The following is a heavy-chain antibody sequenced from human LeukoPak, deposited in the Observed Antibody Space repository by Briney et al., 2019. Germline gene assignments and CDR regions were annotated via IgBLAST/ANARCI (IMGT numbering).Heavy chain of an antibody. CDR2: IYYSGST. J-gene: IGHJ4*02. V-gene: IGHV4-59*01. CDR1: GGSISSYY. Sequence: SETLSLTCTVSGGSISSYYWSWIRQPPGKGLEWIGYIYYSGSTNYNPSLKSRVTISVDTSKNQFSLKLSSVTAADTAVYYCAGEVAAIRSFDYWGQGTLVTVSS. D-gene: IGHD2-15*01. CDR3: AGEVAAIRSFDY.